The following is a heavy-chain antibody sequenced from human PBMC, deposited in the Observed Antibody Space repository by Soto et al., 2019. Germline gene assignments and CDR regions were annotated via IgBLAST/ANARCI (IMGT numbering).Heavy chain of an antibody. V-gene: IGHV1-2*02. D-gene: IGHD6-13*01. J-gene: IGHJ2*01. CDR3: AKDGDMAAAGTDWYFDL. CDR2: INPNSGVT. Sequence: GASVKVSCKASGYTFTAFYIYWVRQAPGQGLEWMGWINPNSGVTNSEQKFQDRVSMTRDTYISTAYMELSRLTSDDTAVYYCAKDGDMAAAGTDWYFDLWGRGTPVTVSS. CDR1: GYTFTAFY.